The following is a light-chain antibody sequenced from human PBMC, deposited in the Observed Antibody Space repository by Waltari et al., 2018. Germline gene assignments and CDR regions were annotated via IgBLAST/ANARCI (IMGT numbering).Light chain of an antibody. CDR1: QSVSTN. J-gene: IGKJ2*01. CDR3: QQYNDWS. V-gene: IGKV3-15*01. CDR2: VAS. Sequence: EIVMPQSPATLSLSPGERATLSFRASQSVSTNLAWYQQKPGQAHRLLIYVASTRATGIPARFIGSGSVTEFTLTISSLQSEDFAVYYCQQYNDWSFGQGTKLEIK.